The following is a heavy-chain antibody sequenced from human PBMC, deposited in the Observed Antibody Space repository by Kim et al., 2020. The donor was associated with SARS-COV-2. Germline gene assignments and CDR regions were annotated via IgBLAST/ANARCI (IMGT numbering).Heavy chain of an antibody. D-gene: IGHD5-12*01. V-gene: IGHV3-30*18. CDR1: GFTFSSYG. CDR2: ISYDGSNK. J-gene: IGHJ4*02. Sequence: GGSLRLSCAASGFTFSSYGMHWVRQAPGKGLEWVAVISYDGSNKYYADSVKGRFTISRDNSKNTLYLQMNSLRAEDTAVYYCAKGVEMATIAYWGQGTLVTVSS. CDR3: AKGVEMATIAY.